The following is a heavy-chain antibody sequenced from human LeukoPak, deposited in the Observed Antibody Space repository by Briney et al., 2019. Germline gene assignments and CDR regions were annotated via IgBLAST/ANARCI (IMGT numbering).Heavy chain of an antibody. D-gene: IGHD4-17*01. CDR1: GFTVSSNY. CDR3: ARVHVTTEHAFDI. V-gene: IGHV3-66*01. CDR2: IYSGGST. Sequence: GGSLRLSCAASGFTVSSNYMSWVRQAPGKGLEWVSVIYSGGSTYYADSVKGRFTISRDNSKNTLYLQMNSLRAEDTAVYCCARVHVTTEHAFDIWGQGTMVTVSS. J-gene: IGHJ3*02.